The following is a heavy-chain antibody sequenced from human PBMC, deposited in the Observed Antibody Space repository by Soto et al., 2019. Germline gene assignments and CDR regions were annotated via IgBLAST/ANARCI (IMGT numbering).Heavy chain of an antibody. V-gene: IGHV4-4*02. J-gene: IGHJ4*02. CDR3: ASRDPGTSVDY. D-gene: IGHD1-7*01. Sequence: LSLTCAVSGGSFASNNWWTWVRQPPGQGLAWIGEIYRTGSTNYNPSLKSRVTISLDKSENQFSLKVTSLTAADTAVYYCASRDPGTSVDYWGQGTLVTVSS. CDR1: GGSFASNNW. CDR2: IYRTGST.